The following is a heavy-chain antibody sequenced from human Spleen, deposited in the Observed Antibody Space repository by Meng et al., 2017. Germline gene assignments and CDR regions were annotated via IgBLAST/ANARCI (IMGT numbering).Heavy chain of an antibody. Sequence: QGRCVQLGGGRKTPGASGKVPCKPSGYNFPDYYIHWVRRAPGQGLEWMGLINPKSGDTHYAQRFQGRVTMTGDTSISTAYMELSGLRSDDTAMYYCARDEDISAAGKLFGDYWGQGTLVTVSS. CDR3: ARDEDISAAGKLFGDY. J-gene: IGHJ4*02. CDR1: GYNFPDYY. D-gene: IGHD6-13*01. V-gene: IGHV1-2*06. CDR2: INPKSGDT.